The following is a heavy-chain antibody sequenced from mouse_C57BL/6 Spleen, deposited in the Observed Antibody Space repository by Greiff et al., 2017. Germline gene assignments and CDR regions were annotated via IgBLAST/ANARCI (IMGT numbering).Heavy chain of an antibody. CDR3: ARWGLLLRSPFDY. V-gene: IGHV1-22*01. J-gene: IGHJ2*01. Sequence: VQLQQSGPELVKPGASVKMSCKASGYTFTDYNMHWVKQSHGKSLEWIGYINPNNGGTSYNQKFKGKATLTVNKSSSTAYMELRSLTSEDSAVYYCARWGLLLRSPFDYWGQGTTLTVSS. D-gene: IGHD1-1*01. CDR2: INPNNGGT. CDR1: GYTFTDYN.